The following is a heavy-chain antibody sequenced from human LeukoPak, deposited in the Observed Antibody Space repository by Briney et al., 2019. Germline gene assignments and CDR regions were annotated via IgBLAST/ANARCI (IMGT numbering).Heavy chain of an antibody. CDR3: ARHDRYYYDGSGHITLSFFDY. CDR1: GGSISTSNYL. J-gene: IGHJ4*02. V-gene: IGHV4-39*01. D-gene: IGHD3-22*01. CDR2: VYSGGST. Sequence: SETLSLTCSVSGGSISTSNYLWAWIRQPPGKGLEWIGSVYSGGSTQYNPALQSRVTISIDTSKNQFSLKLNSVTAADTAVYYCARHDRYYYDGSGHITLSFFDYWGQGTLVTVSS.